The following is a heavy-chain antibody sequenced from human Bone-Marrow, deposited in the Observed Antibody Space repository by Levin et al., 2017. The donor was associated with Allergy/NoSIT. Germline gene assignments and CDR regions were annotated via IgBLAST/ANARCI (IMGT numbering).Heavy chain of an antibody. J-gene: IGHJ6*02. CDR3: STEGGHCSGGSCYLLPFYYGMDV. D-gene: IGHD2-15*01. CDR1: GFNFTNAW. V-gene: IGHV3-15*01. Sequence: GESLRLSCAASGFNFTNAWMSWVRQAPGKGLEWVGRIKSRNDGGTTDYAAPVKGRFIISKDVSKNTLYLQMNSLKTQDTAVYYCSTEGGHCSGGSCYLLPFYYGMDVWGQGTTVTVSS. CDR2: IKSRNDGGTT.